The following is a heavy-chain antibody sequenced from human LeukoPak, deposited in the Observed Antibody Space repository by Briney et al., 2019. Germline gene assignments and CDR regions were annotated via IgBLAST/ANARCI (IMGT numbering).Heavy chain of an antibody. D-gene: IGHD3-22*01. CDR1: GYTFTGYY. V-gene: IGHV1-2*02. CDR2: INPNSGGT. Sequence: ASVKVSCKASGYTFTGYYMHWVRQAPGQGLELMGLINPNSGGTNYAQKFQGRVTMTRDTSISTAYMELSRLRSDDTAVYYCARDGDYYDSSGYTGICYWGQGTLVTVSS. CDR3: ARDGDYYDSSGYTGICY. J-gene: IGHJ4*02.